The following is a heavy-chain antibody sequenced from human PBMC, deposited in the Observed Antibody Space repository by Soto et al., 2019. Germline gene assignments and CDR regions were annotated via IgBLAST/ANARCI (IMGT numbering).Heavy chain of an antibody. J-gene: IGHJ6*02. V-gene: IGHV6-1*01. CDR2: PCYRSKWYR. CDR3: ARDGGGSAGMDV. D-gene: IGHD3-16*01. CDR1: GDSVSSNSAA. Sequence: LLTLLLPCAISGDSVSSNSAAWNWIRQCPWGALAWRGRPCYRSKWYRDYEESVKSRITINPDASKNQFALQLKSVTRGDAAVNYCARDGGGSAGMDVWGHGPPVTV.